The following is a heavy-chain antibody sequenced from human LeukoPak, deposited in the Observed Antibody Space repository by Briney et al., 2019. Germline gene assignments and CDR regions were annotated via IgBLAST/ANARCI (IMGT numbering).Heavy chain of an antibody. CDR2: ISSSSYI. V-gene: IGHV3-21*01. CDR1: GFTFSSYS. CDR3: ASVAPPVAGTDY. J-gene: IGHJ4*02. D-gene: IGHD6-19*01. Sequence: GGSLRLSCAASGFTFSSYSMNWVRQAPGKGLEWVSSISSSSYIYYADSVKGRFTISKDNAKNSLYLQMNSLRAEDTAVYYCASVAPPVAGTDYWGQGTLVTVSS.